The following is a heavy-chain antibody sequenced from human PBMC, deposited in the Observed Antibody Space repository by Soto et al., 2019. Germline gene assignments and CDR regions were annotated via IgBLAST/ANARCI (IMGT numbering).Heavy chain of an antibody. J-gene: IGHJ4*02. Sequence: EVQLVESGGGLVKPGESLRLSCAASGFTLSTYSMNWVRQAPGKGLEWVSAISDRGDTTHYADSVKGRFTISRDTSKNTLYLQLNALRADDTAVYYCAKDKPGTTSFDYWGQGTLVTVSS. CDR1: GFTLSTYS. V-gene: IGHV3-23*04. D-gene: IGHD1-1*01. CDR3: AKDKPGTTSFDY. CDR2: ISDRGDTT.